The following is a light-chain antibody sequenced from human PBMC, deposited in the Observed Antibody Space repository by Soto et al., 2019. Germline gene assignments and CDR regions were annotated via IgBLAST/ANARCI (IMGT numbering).Light chain of an antibody. V-gene: IGKV1-5*01. Sequence: KQCASALSASVGEGVTITCRASQGLXSRFDWYQQKPGKAPKIRXDSASSLERGVPSRLSGSGSGTEFPLTISSLHPEDFANYYCQQYKSPPFTFGQGTKVDIK. CDR2: SAS. J-gene: IGKJ1*01. CDR1: QGLXSR. CDR3: QQYKSPPFT.